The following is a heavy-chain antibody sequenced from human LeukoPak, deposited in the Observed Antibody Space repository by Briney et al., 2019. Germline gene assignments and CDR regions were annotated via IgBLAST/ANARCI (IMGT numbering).Heavy chain of an antibody. CDR2: INHSGST. D-gene: IGHD5-12*01. CDR3: ARVALVGTGHKGELHFDY. Sequence: PSETLSFTCAVYGGSFSGYYWSWIRQPPGKGLEWIGEINHSGSTNYNPSLKSRVTISVDTSKNQFSLKLISVTAADTAVFYCARVALVGTGHKGELHFDYWGQGTLVTVSS. CDR1: GGSFSGYY. V-gene: IGHV4-34*01. J-gene: IGHJ4*02.